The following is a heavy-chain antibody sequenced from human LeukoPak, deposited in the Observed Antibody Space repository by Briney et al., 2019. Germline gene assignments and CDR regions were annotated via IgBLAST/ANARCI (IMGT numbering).Heavy chain of an antibody. CDR3: ARDKVVGATFFDY. CDR2: IEQDGTEI. J-gene: IGHJ4*02. CDR1: GFTFSSHW. D-gene: IGHD1-26*01. V-gene: IGHV3-7*01. Sequence: PGGSLRLSCAASGFTFSSHWMSWVRQAPGKGPEWVANIEQDGTEIYYVDSVKGRFTISRDNAKNSLYLQMNSLRDEDTAVYYCARDKVVGATFFDYWGQGTLVTVSS.